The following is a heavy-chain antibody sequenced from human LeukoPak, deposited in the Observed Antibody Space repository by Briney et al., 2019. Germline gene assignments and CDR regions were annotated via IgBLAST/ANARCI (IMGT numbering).Heavy chain of an antibody. D-gene: IGHD2-2*01. Sequence: GGSLRLSCAASGFTFSSYAMHWVRQAPGKGLEYVSAISSNGGSTYYANSVKDRFTISRDNSKNTLYLQMGSLRADDMAVYYCAGDPGVTPAMYYYYFMDVWGKGTTVTVSS. CDR2: ISSNGGST. V-gene: IGHV3-64*01. J-gene: IGHJ6*03. CDR3: AGDPGVTPAMYYYYFMDV. CDR1: GFTFSSYA.